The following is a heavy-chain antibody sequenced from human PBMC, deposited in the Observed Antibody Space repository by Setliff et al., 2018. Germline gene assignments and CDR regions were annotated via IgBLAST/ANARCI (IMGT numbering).Heavy chain of an antibody. D-gene: IGHD1-1*01. CDR1: GASISSGNDF. Sequence: SETLSLTCTVSGASISSGNDFWNWIRQPAGKGLEWIGNIYTNGGTDYSPSLRSRVTISLGTSKNQFSLQLTSVTAADTAIYYCARSDDNFQYPDYWGQGTLVTV. CDR2: IYTNGGT. J-gene: IGHJ4*01. CDR3: ARSDDNFQYPDY. V-gene: IGHV4-61*09.